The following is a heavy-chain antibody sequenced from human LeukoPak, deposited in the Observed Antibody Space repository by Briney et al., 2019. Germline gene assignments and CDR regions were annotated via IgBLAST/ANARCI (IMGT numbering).Heavy chain of an antibody. D-gene: IGHD1-14*01. CDR1: GGSISSGGYY. J-gene: IGHJ6*03. V-gene: IGHV4-31*03. CDR2: IYYSGST. Sequence: TLSLTCTVSGGSISSGGYYWSWIRQHPGKGLEWIGYIYYSGSTYYNPSLKSRVTISVDTYKNQFSLKLSSVTAADTAVYYCARGKPTLNSYYYMDVWGKGTTVTVSS. CDR3: ARGKPTLNSYYYMDV.